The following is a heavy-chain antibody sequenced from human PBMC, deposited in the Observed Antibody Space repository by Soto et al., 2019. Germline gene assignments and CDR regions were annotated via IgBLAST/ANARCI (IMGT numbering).Heavy chain of an antibody. J-gene: IGHJ5*02. D-gene: IGHD2-2*01. Sequence: SETLSLTCAVSGGSISSGGYSWSWIRQPLGKGLEWIGYIYHSGSTYYNPSLKSRVTISVDRSKNQFSLKLSSVTAADTAVYYCARVYCISTSCYVGWFDPWAQGTLVTVSS. V-gene: IGHV4-30-2*01. CDR1: GGSISSGGYS. CDR2: IYHSGST. CDR3: ARVYCISTSCYVGWFDP.